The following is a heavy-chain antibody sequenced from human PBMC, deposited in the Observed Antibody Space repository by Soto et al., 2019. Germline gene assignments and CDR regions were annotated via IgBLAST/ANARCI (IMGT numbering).Heavy chain of an antibody. Sequence: SETLSLTCTVSGGSISGVGYYWSCICQHPGTFLQWLGYIYYRGCTYYNPSLKSRVTLSVDTSKNQFSLKLSSVTAADTAVYYCERNRAAAGTSDHWGQGTLVTVAS. V-gene: IGHV4-31*03. CDR1: GGSISGVGYY. CDR2: IYYRGCT. D-gene: IGHD6-13*01. J-gene: IGHJ5*02. CDR3: ERNRAAAGTSDH.